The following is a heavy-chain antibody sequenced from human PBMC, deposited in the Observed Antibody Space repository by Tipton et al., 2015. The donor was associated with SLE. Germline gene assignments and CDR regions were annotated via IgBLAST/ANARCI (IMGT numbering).Heavy chain of an antibody. CDR1: GASISSGGYY. J-gene: IGHJ4*02. CDR2: VYTAGTT. Sequence: TLSLTCTVSGASISSGGYYWTWIRQPAGKGLEWIGRVYTAGTTNYNPSLKSRVTISLDKSKNQFSLKLTSVTAADTAVYFCARSIYRMQLFDTWGQGSLVTVSS. V-gene: IGHV4-61*02. D-gene: IGHD1-14*01. CDR3: ARSIYRMQLFDT.